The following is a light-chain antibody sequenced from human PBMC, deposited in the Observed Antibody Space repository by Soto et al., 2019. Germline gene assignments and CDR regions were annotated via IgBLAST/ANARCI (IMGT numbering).Light chain of an antibody. J-gene: IGLJ2*01. CDR1: SNDIVEYYY. CDR2: EVT. CDR3: TSYAGSDNPVL. V-gene: IGLV2-8*01. Sequence: QSALTQPPSASGSPGQSVTISCTGTSNDIVEYYYVSWYQQHPGKPPSLILYEVTQRPSGVPHRFSGSKSGNTASLTISGLQPEDEADYYCTSYAGSDNPVLFGGGTKLTVL.